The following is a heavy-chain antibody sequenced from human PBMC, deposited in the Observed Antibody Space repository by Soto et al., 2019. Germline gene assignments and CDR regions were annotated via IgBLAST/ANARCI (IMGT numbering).Heavy chain of an antibody. D-gene: IGHD3-3*01. V-gene: IGHV1-18*01. Sequence: ASVKVSCKASGYTFTSYGISWVRQAPGQGLEWMGWISAYNGNTNYAQKLQGRVTMTTDTSTSTAYMELRSLRSDDTAVYYCARLDYDFWSGYPVYGMDVWGQGTTVTVSS. CDR2: ISAYNGNT. CDR3: ARLDYDFWSGYPVYGMDV. J-gene: IGHJ6*02. CDR1: GYTFTSYG.